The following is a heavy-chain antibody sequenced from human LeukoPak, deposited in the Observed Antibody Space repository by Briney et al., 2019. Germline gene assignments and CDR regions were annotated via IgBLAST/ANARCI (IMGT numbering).Heavy chain of an antibody. J-gene: IGHJ4*02. V-gene: IGHV4-59*01. CDR3: VRETPAGLTYFDY. Sequence: PSETLSLTCTVSGGSISSYYWSWIRQPPGKGLEWIGYVYYSGSAHYNPPLKSRVTVSADTSKNQFSLKLSSVTAADTAVYYCVRETPAGLTYFDYWGQGILVTVSS. D-gene: IGHD3/OR15-3a*01. CDR1: GGSISSYY. CDR2: VYYSGSA.